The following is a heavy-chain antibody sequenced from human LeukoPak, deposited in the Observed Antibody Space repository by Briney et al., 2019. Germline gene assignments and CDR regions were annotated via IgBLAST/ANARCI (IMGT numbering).Heavy chain of an antibody. J-gene: IGHJ5*02. CDR3: ARGGYDYVWGSYRHNWFDP. Sequence: SETLSLTCAVYGGSFSGYYWSWIRQPPGKGLEWIGEINHSGSTSYNPSLKSRVTISVDTSKNHFSLKLTSETAADTAVYYCARGGYDYVWGSYRHNWFDPWGQGTLVTVSS. CDR2: INHSGST. CDR1: GGSFSGYY. V-gene: IGHV4-34*01. D-gene: IGHD3-16*02.